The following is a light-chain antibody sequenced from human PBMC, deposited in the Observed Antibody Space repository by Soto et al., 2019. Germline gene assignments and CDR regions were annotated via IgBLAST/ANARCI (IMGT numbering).Light chain of an antibody. V-gene: IGKV1-5*03. CDR1: QSISSW. J-gene: IGKJ5*01. CDR2: RAS. CDR3: EHYNSYSIT. Sequence: DIQMPQSPSTLSASVGDRVTITCRASQSISSWLAWYQQKPGKAPKLLIYRASSLESGVPPRFSGTGPGTDFTLAISSLQTDDFAPYYCEHYNSYSITFGQGTRLEIK.